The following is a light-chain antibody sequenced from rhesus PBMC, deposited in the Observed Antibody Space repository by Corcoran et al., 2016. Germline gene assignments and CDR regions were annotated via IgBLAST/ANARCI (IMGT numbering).Light chain of an antibody. CDR2: GVT. V-gene: IGLV2S7*01. CDR3: SSYTTISTFI. J-gene: IGLJ1*01. CDR1: NSDVGAYNS. Sequence: QAAPTQPPSVSASPGQSVAISCTGTNSDVGAYNSVSWYQHRPGKGPKLLIYGVTKRPSGVSNRFSGSKSGNTASLTISGLQTEDEADYYCSSYTTISTFIFGAGTRLNVL.